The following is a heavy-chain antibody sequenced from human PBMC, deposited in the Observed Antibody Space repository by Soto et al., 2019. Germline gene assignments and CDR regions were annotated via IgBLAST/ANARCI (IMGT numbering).Heavy chain of an antibody. CDR2: IIPIFGTA. CDR3: ASNFIAAAGSSAPKYYYYGMDV. V-gene: IGHV1-69*13. CDR1: GGTFSSYA. Sequence: SVKVSCKASGGTFSSYAISWVRQAPGQGIEWMGGIIPIFGTANYAQKFQGRVTITADESTSTAYMELSSLRSEDTAVYYCASNFIAAAGSSAPKYYYYGMDVWGQGTTVTVSS. D-gene: IGHD6-13*01. J-gene: IGHJ6*02.